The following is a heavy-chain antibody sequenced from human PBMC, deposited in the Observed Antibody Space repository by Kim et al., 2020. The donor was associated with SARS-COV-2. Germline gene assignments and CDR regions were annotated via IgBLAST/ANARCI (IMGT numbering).Heavy chain of an antibody. Sequence: SVKVSCKASGGTFSSSDISWVRQAPGQGLEWMGGIIPNFGTANYAQKFQGRVTITADESTSTAYMELSSLRSEDTAIYYCARDAKDSSGYFKNHYDDWGQGTLVTVSS. CDR1: GGTFSSSD. V-gene: IGHV1-69*13. J-gene: IGHJ4*02. D-gene: IGHD3-22*01. CDR2: IIPNFGTA. CDR3: ARDAKDSSGYFKNHYDD.